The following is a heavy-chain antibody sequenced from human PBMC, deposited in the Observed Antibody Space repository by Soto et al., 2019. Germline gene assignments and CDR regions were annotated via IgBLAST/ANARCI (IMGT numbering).Heavy chain of an antibody. V-gene: IGHV1-3*01. Sequence: ASVKVSCKTTGYTFTNNVIHWVRQAPGQRLEWIGWVNAGNDNTKWSREFQGRLTLTKDTSATTAYMELSSLTPEDTAIYFCAREVPYGYSRFDYWGQGTLVTVSS. J-gene: IGHJ4*02. D-gene: IGHD5-18*01. CDR2: VNAGNDNT. CDR3: AREVPYGYSRFDY. CDR1: GYTFTNNV.